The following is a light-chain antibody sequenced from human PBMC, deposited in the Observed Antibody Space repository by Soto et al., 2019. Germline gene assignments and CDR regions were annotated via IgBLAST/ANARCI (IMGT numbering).Light chain of an antibody. CDR2: DVS. J-gene: IGLJ1*01. Sequence: QPALSQPASVSGSPGQSITISCTGTSSDVGGYNYVSWYQQHLGKAPKLMIYDVSNRPSGVSNRFSGSKSGNTASLTISGLQAEDEADYYCSSYTSSSTLVFGTGTKSPS. CDR3: SSYTSSSTLV. V-gene: IGLV2-14*01. CDR1: SSDVGGYNY.